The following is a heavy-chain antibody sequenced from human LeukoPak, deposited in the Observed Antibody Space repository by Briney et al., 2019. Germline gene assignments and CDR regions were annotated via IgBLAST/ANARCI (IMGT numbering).Heavy chain of an antibody. J-gene: IGHJ4*02. Sequence: GASVKVSCKASGYTFTGYYVHWVRQAPGQGLEWMGWINPNSGGTNYAQKFQGRVTMTRDTSTSTVYMELSSLRSEDTAVYYCARSDYDILTGPDYWGQGTLVTVSS. V-gene: IGHV1-2*02. CDR3: ARSDYDILTGPDY. CDR1: GYTFTGYY. D-gene: IGHD3-9*01. CDR2: INPNSGGT.